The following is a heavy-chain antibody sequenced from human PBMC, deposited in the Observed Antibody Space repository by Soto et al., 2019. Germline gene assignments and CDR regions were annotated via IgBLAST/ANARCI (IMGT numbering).Heavy chain of an antibody. V-gene: IGHV3-23*01. CDR2: ISGSGGST. J-gene: IGHJ4*02. Sequence: GGSLRLSCAASGFTFSSYAMSWVRQAPGKGLEWVSAISGSGGSTYYADSVKGRFTISRDNSKNTLYLQMNXLRAEDTAXYYCAKYCSGGSCYYDYWGQGTLVTVSX. D-gene: IGHD2-15*01. CDR3: AKYCSGGSCYYDY. CDR1: GFTFSSYA.